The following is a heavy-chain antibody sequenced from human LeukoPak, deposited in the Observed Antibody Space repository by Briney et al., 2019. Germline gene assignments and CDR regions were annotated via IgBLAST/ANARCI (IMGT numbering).Heavy chain of an antibody. D-gene: IGHD3-16*01. CDR1: GGSFSGYY. CDR3: ARKGVGWATCMDV. J-gene: IGHJ6*04. CDR2: INHGGST. Sequence: SETLPLTCAVYGGSFSGYYWSWIRQPPGKGLEWIGEINHGGSTNYNPSLKSRVTISVDTSKNQFSLKLTSVTAADTAVYYCARKGVGWATCMDVWGKGTTVTVSS. V-gene: IGHV4-34*01.